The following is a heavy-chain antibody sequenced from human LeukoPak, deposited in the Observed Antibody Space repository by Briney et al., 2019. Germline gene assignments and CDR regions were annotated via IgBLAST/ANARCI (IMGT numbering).Heavy chain of an antibody. CDR2: IYHSGST. V-gene: IGHV4-34*01. Sequence: SETLSLTCAVYGGPFSGYCWSWIRQPPGKGLEWIGEIYHSGSTNYNPSLKSRVTISVDASKNQFSLKLSSVTAADTAVYYCARGYYYDSSGYLEKYYFDYCGQGTLVTISS. D-gene: IGHD3-22*01. CDR1: GGPFSGYC. J-gene: IGHJ4*02. CDR3: ARGYYYDSSGYLEKYYFDY.